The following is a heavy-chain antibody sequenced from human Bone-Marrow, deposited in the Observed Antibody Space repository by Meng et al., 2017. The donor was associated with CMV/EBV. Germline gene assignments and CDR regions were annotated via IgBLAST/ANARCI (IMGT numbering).Heavy chain of an antibody. CDR1: GVSISSYY. Sequence: SETLSLTWTVSGVSISSYYWTWIRQPPGKGLEWIGYIYYRGNTNYNPSLKSRVTMSVDTSRNQFSLTLSSVTAADTAVYYCSRDYCGGDCYSLGHWGQGSLVTVSS. CDR3: SRDYCGGDCYSLGH. V-gene: IGHV4-59*01. J-gene: IGHJ1*01. CDR2: IYYRGNT. D-gene: IGHD2-21*01.